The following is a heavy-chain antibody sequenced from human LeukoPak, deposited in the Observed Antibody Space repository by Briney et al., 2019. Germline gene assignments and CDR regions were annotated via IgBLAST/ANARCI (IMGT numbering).Heavy chain of an antibody. CDR1: GYTFTGYY. CDR3: ARAGCSSTSCYSGVGYYYYYYMDV. CDR2: INPNSGGT. Sequence: ASVKVSCKASGYTFTGYYMHWVRQAPGQGLEWMGWINPNSGGTNYAQKFQGRVTMTRDTSISTAYMELSRLRSDDTAVYYCARAGCSSTSCYSGVGYYYYYYMDVWGKGTTVTISS. J-gene: IGHJ6*03. D-gene: IGHD2-2*02. V-gene: IGHV1-2*02.